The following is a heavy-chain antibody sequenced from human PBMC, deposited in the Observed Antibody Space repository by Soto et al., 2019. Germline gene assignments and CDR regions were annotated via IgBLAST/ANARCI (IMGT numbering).Heavy chain of an antibody. CDR2: IYASGAT. V-gene: IGHV4-59*01. Sequence: LSLTCTVSGGSISTYYWSWIRQPPGGTLEWIGYIYASGATTYNPSLESRVTVSVDMPNNEFSLELTSLTAADTAVYYCARSHSFDGSIYHYYFDFWGQGTLVTVSS. CDR3: ARSHSFDGSIYHYYFDF. CDR1: GGSISTYY. J-gene: IGHJ4*02. D-gene: IGHD3-10*01.